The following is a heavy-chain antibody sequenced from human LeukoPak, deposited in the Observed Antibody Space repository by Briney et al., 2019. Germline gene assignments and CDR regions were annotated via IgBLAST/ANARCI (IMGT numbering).Heavy chain of an antibody. CDR2: IKQDGSEK. CDR1: GFIFSSYG. Sequence: QPGGSLRLSCAGSGFIFSSYGMNWVRQAPGKGLEWVAIIKQDGSEKHYVDPVKGRFTISRDNAKNSVDLQMNSLRVEDTAVYFCVGGSGYILDYWGQGTLVTVSS. V-gene: IGHV3-7*01. CDR3: VGGSGYILDY. J-gene: IGHJ4*02. D-gene: IGHD3-3*01.